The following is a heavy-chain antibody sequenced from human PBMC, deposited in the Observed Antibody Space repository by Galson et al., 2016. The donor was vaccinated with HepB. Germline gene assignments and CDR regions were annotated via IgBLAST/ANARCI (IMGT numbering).Heavy chain of an antibody. D-gene: IGHD3-10*01. Sequence: SLRLSCAASGFTVNTYGMSWVRQAPGKGLEWVSSISGSRDYADSVKGRFTISRDNLKNTLYLQMNSQRAEDTAVYYCAAVWFGRETIDCWGQGTLVTVSS. CDR2: ISGSR. CDR3: AAVWFGRETIDC. V-gene: IGHV3-23*01. CDR1: GFTVNTYG. J-gene: IGHJ4*02.